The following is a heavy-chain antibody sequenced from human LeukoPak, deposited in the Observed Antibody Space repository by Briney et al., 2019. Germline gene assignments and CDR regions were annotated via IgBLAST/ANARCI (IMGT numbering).Heavy chain of an antibody. V-gene: IGHV4-34*01. Sequence: SETLSLTCAVYGGSFSDYCWSWIRQPPGKGLEWIGEINPSGSTNYNPSLKSRVTISVDTSKNQFSLKLSSVTAADTAVYYCARRRYYGSGGYYTKGGNNWFDPWGQGTLVTVSS. J-gene: IGHJ5*02. D-gene: IGHD3-10*01. CDR1: GGSFSDYC. CDR2: INPSGST. CDR3: ARRRYYGSGGYYTKGGNNWFDP.